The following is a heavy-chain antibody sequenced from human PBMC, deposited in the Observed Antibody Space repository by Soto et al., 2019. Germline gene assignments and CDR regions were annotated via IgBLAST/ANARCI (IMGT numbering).Heavy chain of an antibody. CDR2: ISYDGSNK. CDR1: GFTLRSYA. J-gene: IGHJ4*02. V-gene: IGHV3-30-3*01. CDR3: ARARLDTPALEY. Sequence: QVQLVESGGGVVQPGRSLRLPCAASGFTLRSYAMHWVRQAPGKGLEWVAAISYDGSNKYNADSVKGRFTISRDNSKNTLYLQMNSLRVEDTAVYYCARARLDTPALEYWGQGTLVTVSS. D-gene: IGHD2-2*01.